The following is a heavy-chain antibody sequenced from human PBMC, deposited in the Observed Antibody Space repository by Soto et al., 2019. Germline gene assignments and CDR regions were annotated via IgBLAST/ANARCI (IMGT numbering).Heavy chain of an antibody. V-gene: IGHV3-64D*06. J-gene: IGHJ4*02. CDR2: ISSSGVST. CDR1: GFTFSSYA. Sequence: PGGSLSLSCSVFGFTFSSYAMHWVRQAPGKGLQYVSSISSSGVSTYYADSVKGRFTISRDNSKNTLYLQMSSLRVEDTAVYYCVKDRYVDYWGQGTLVTVSS. CDR3: VKDRYVDY.